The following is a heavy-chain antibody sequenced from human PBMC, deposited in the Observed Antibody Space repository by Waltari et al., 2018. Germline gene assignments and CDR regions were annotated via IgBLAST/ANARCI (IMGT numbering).Heavy chain of an antibody. D-gene: IGHD3-16*01. V-gene: IGHV3-15*01. CDR1: GFTFRNTW. Sequence: EVQLVESGGGLVMPGGSLRLSCAASGFTFRNTWMSCVRQAPGKVLEWVGRMKSRSAGGTTDYASPVKCRFTSSRDDSQNTLHLQRNSLKTEDTAVYYGTTDRFDWGQGILVTVSS. CDR2: MKSRSAGGTT. CDR3: TTDRFD. J-gene: IGHJ4*02.